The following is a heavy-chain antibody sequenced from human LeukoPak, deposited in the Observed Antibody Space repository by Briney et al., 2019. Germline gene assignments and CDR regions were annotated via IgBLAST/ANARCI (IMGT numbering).Heavy chain of an antibody. CDR2: ISSSSSYI. CDR3: ARAFDCGGDCYWDY. V-gene: IGHV3-21*01. D-gene: IGHD2-21*02. J-gene: IGHJ4*02. Sequence: GGSLRLSCAASGFTFSSYSMNWVRQAPGKGLEWVSSISSSSSYIYYADSVKGRFTISRDNAKNSLYLQMNSLRAEDTAVYYCARAFDCGGDCYWDYWGQGTQVTVSS. CDR1: GFTFSSYS.